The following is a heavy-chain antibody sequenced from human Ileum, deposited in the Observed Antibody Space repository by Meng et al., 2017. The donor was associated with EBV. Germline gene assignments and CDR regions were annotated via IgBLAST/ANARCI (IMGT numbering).Heavy chain of an antibody. CDR1: GVHIARSSAN. J-gene: IGHJ4*02. D-gene: IGHD6-19*01. CDR3: ARGYSSGWYYFDS. CDR2: IYYSGST. Sequence: LQRQASGPGRGQLSTTLSLSCTVAGVHIARSSANWGWIRQYPGKGLEWRGNIYYSGSTYYNPSLKSRVTISVDTSKNQFSLKLSSVTAADTAVYYCARGYSSGWYYFDSWGQGTLVTVSS. V-gene: IGHV4-39*01.